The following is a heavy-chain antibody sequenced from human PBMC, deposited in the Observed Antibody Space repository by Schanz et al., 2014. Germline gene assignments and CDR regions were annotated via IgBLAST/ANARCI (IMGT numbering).Heavy chain of an antibody. V-gene: IGHV1-18*01. D-gene: IGHD3-10*01. J-gene: IGHJ4*02. CDR3: ARDRVSFVRGPLGVD. CDR2: ISGYNGDT. Sequence: QVQLVQSGVDVKRPGASVRVSCKASGYSFTDYAIHWVRQAPGQGLEWMGWISGYNGDTNYAPKFQGRVTMTTDTSTGITSLELRNLKSDDTAVYYCARDRVSFVRGPLGVDWGQGTQVIVSS. CDR1: GYSFTDYA.